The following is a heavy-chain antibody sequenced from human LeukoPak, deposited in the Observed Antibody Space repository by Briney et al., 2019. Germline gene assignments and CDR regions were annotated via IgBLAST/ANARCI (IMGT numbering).Heavy chain of an antibody. CDR2: IYYSGST. CDR1: GGSISSYY. Sequence: PSETLSLTCTVPGGSISSYYWSWIRQPPGKGLEWIGYIYYSGSTNYNPSLKSRVTISVDTSKNQFSLKLSSVTAADTAVHYCARGPVTFDYWGQGTLVTVSS. J-gene: IGHJ4*02. V-gene: IGHV4-59*01. D-gene: IGHD4-11*01. CDR3: ARGPVTFDY.